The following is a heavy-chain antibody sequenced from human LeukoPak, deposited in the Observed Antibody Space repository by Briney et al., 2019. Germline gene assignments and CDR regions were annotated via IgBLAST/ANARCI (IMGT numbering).Heavy chain of an antibody. D-gene: IGHD6-13*01. CDR1: GFTFNSYA. CDR3: VKASSSSWYKAYFDY. J-gene: IGHJ4*02. CDR2: ISSNGDIT. V-gene: IGHV3-64D*06. Sequence: GGPLRLPCSASGFTFNSYAMHWVRQAPGKGLEYVSTISSNGDITYYADSVKGRFTISRANSKNTLYLQMSSLRAEDTAVYYCVKASSSSWYKAYFDYWGQGTLVTVSS.